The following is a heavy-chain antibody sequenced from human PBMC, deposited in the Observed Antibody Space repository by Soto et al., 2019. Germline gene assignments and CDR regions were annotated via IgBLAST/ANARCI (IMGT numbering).Heavy chain of an antibody. Sequence: QITLKESGPTLVKPTQTLTLTCTFSGFSLSTSGVGVGWIRQPPGKALEWLALIYWDDDKRYSPSLKSRLTITKDTSKNQVVLTMTNMEPVDTATYYCAHTLLWFGAVLSFDYWGQGTLVTVSS. CDR2: IYWDDDK. J-gene: IGHJ4*02. CDR3: AHTLLWFGAVLSFDY. CDR1: GFSLSTSGVG. D-gene: IGHD3-10*01. V-gene: IGHV2-5*02.